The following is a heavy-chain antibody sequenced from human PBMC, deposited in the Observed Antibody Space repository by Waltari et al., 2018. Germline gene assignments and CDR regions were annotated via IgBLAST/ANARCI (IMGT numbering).Heavy chain of an antibody. CDR1: GHTFTGYY. J-gene: IGHJ3*02. V-gene: IGHV1-2*02. CDR2: INTNSSGT. CDR3: ARSLGLVGAIPTDAFDI. Sequence: QVQLVQSGAEVKKPGPSVQVPCKASGHTFTGYYMHCVRQAPGQWLEWMGWINTNSSGTNDAQKLQGRVTMTRDTSISTAYMELSRLRSDDTAVYYCARSLGLVGAIPTDAFDIWGQGTMVTVSS. D-gene: IGHD1-26*01.